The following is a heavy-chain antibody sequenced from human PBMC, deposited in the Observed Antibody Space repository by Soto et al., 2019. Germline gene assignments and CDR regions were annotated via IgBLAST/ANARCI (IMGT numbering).Heavy chain of an antibody. D-gene: IGHD5-18*01. V-gene: IGHV4-34*01. CDR1: GGSFSGYY. J-gene: IGHJ4*02. CDR2: INHSGST. CDR3: ARGRYSYGPNLGGYLDY. Sequence: SENLSLTCAVYGGSFSGYYWSWIRQPPGKGLEWIGEINHSGSTNYNPSLKSRVTISVDTSKNQFSLKLSSVTAADTAVYYCARGRYSYGPNLGGYLDYWGQRTLDTVSA.